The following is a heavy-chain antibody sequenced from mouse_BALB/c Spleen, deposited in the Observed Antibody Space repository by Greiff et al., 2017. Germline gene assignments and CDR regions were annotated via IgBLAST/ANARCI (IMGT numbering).Heavy chain of an antibody. J-gene: IGHJ2*01. V-gene: IGHV5-6-2*01. CDR3: ARQGASSPFDY. Sequence: EVKLVESGGGLVKLGGSLKLSCAASGFTFSSHYMSWVRQTPEKRLELVAAINSNGGSTYYPDTVKGRFTISRDNAKNTLYLQMSSLKSEDTALYYCARQGASSPFDYWGQGTTLTVSS. CDR1: GFTFSSHY. D-gene: IGHD1-1*01. CDR2: INSNGGST.